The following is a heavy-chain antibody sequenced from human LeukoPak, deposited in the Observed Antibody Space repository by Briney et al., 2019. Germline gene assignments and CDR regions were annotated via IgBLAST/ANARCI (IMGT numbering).Heavy chain of an antibody. J-gene: IGHJ2*01. V-gene: IGHV4-59*08. CDR1: DGSISPYY. Sequence: PSETLSLTCTVSDGSISPYYWSWIRQSPGKGLEWIGYIYDYASTSYNPSLHSRVSISMDTSKNQFSLQLTSVTAADTAIYFCARHSMRLRVSIYWYFDLWGRGILVSVSS. D-gene: IGHD2-15*01. CDR2: IYDYAST. CDR3: ARHSMRLRVSIYWYFDL.